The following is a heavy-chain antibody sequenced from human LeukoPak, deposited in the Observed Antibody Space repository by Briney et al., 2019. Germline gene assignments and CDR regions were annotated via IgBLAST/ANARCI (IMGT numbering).Heavy chain of an antibody. Sequence: PGGSLRLSCAASGFIFSSYAMSWVRQAPGKGLEWVSYGGSGGSTYYADSVKGRFTVSRDNSKSTLYLQMNSLTAEDTAVYYCAKMCGQYYHSYYMDAWGKGTTVTVSS. CDR1: GFIFSSYA. J-gene: IGHJ6*03. CDR2: GGSGGST. CDR3: AKMCGQYYHSYYMDA. V-gene: IGHV3-23*01.